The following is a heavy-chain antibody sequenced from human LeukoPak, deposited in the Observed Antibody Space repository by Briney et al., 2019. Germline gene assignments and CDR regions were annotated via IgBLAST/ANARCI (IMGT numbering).Heavy chain of an antibody. V-gene: IGHV3-23*01. CDR1: GFTFSSYA. J-gene: IGHJ5*01. Sequence: GGSLRLSXAASGFTFSSYAMNWVRQAPGKGLEWVSGSSGSGSSTYYLDSVKGRFTISRDNSKNTLYLQMNSLRAEDTAVYYCAKNYYDSSGYYNWFDSWGQGTLVTVSS. CDR3: AKNYYDSSGYYNWFDS. CDR2: SSGSGSST. D-gene: IGHD3-22*01.